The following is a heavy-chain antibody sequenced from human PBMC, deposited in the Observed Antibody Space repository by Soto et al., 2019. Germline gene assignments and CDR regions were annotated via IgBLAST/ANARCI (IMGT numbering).Heavy chain of an antibody. J-gene: IGHJ5*02. V-gene: IGHV4-59*01. CDR3: ALGKKWFDP. CDR2: IYYSGST. CDR1: GGSISSYY. Sequence: QMQLQESGPGLVKPSETLSLTCTVSGGSISSYYWSWIRQPPGKGLEWIGYIYYSGSTNYNPSLKSRVTISVDTSKNQFSLNLSSVTAADTAVYYCALGKKWFDPWGQGTLVTVSS.